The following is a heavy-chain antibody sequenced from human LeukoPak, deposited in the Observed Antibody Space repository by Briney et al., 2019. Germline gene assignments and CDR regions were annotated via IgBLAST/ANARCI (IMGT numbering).Heavy chain of an antibody. Sequence: GGSLRLSCAASGFTFSSYSMNWVRQAPGKGLEWVSSVSSSSSYIYYADSVKGRFTISRDNAKNSLYLQMNSLRAGDTAVYYCARARVVVTDYYSDYWGQGTLVTVSS. D-gene: IGHD3-22*01. V-gene: IGHV3-21*01. CDR2: VSSSSSYI. CDR1: GFTFSSYS. CDR3: ARARVVVTDYYSDY. J-gene: IGHJ4*02.